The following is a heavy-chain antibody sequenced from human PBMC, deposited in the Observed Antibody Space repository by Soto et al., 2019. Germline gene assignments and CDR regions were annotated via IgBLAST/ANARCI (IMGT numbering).Heavy chain of an antibody. D-gene: IGHD3-9*01. CDR1: GYSFTSYW. J-gene: IGHJ6*02. CDR2: IDPSDSYT. CDR3: ARLTILTEGIYYYYGMDV. V-gene: IGHV5-10-1*01. Sequence: GESLKISCKGSGYSFTSYWISWVRQMPGKGLEWMGRIDPSDSYTNYSPSFQGHVTISADKSISTAYLQWSSLKASDTAMYYCARLTILTEGIYYYYGMDVWGQGTKVTVS.